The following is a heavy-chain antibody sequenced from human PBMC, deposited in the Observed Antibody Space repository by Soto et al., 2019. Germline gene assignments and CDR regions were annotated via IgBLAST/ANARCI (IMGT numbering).Heavy chain of an antibody. CDR3: ARDQPGYSYGYGLGY. D-gene: IGHD5-18*01. CDR2: ISSSSSYI. J-gene: IGHJ4*02. Sequence: GGSLRLSCAAFRFTFSSYSMNWVRQAPGKGLEWVSSISSSSSYIYYADSVKGRFTISRDNAKNSLYLQMNSLRAEDTAVYYCARDQPGYSYGYGLGYWGQGTLVTSPQ. V-gene: IGHV3-21*01. CDR1: RFTFSSYS.